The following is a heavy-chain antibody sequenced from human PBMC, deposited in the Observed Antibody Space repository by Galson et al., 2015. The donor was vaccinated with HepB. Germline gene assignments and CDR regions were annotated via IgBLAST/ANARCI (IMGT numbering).Heavy chain of an antibody. V-gene: IGHV6-1*01. CDR1: GDSVSSNSVA. Sequence: CAISGDSVSSNSVAWNWIRQSPSRGLEWLGRTYYRSMWYNDYAVSVKSRITINPDTSKNQFSLHLNSVTPEDTAVYYCARGSSYAFDIWGQGTMVSVSS. CDR3: ARGSSYAFDI. CDR2: TYYRSMWYN. J-gene: IGHJ3*02.